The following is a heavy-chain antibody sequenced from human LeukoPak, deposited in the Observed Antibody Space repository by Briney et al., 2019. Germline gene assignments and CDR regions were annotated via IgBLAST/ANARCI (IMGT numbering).Heavy chain of an antibody. J-gene: IGHJ3*02. Sequence: GGSLRLSCAASGFTFSTFAMIWARQPPGKGLEWVSSIFPSGGEIHYADSVRGRFTISRDNSKSSLSLQMNSLRAEDTALYYCAKSRLSGINDAFDIWGQGTMVTVSS. CDR2: IFPSGGEI. CDR3: AKSRLSGINDAFDI. CDR1: GFTFSTFA. D-gene: IGHD3-3*01. V-gene: IGHV3-23*01.